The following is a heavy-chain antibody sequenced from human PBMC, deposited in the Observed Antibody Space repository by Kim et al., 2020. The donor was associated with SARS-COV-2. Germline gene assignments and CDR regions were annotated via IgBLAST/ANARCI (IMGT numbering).Heavy chain of an antibody. J-gene: IGHJ4*02. Sequence: SETLSLTCTVSGGSISSSSYYWGWIRQPPGKGLEWIGSIYYSGSTYYNPSLKSRVTISVDTSKNQFSLKLSSVTAADTAVYYCARDSRGTMIVFGYWGQGTLVTVAS. CDR1: GGSISSSSYY. CDR3: ARDSRGTMIVFGY. V-gene: IGHV4-39*07. CDR2: IYYSGST. D-gene: IGHD3-22*01.